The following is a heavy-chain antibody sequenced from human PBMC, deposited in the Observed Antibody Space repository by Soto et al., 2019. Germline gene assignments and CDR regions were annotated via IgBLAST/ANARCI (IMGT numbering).Heavy chain of an antibody. Sequence: VKGYCKAYRYTFTFYGIRWVRQAPGQGLEGWGWIIAYNGNTNYSQKSEGGVIMTTDTSTSTAYMEQMSMRSVDTAVDYCAGDEDYYDGSGYYYGYWGQGTLGTVSS. V-gene: IGHV1-18*01. CDR3: AGDEDYYDGSGYYYGY. CDR1: RYTFTFYG. D-gene: IGHD3-22*01. J-gene: IGHJ4*02. CDR2: IIAYNGNT.